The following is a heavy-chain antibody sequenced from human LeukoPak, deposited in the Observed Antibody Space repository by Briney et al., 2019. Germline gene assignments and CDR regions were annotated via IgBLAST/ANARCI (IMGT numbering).Heavy chain of an antibody. J-gene: IGHJ5*02. D-gene: IGHD2-2*01. Sequence: SETLSLTCTVSGGSISSYYWSWIRQPPGKGLEWIGYIYTSGSTNYNPSLKSRVTISVDTSKNQFSLKLSSVTAADTAVYYCARRNIVVVPAGNVHLRYNWFDPWGQGTLVTVSS. CDR3: ARRNIVVVPAGNVHLRYNWFDP. CDR2: IYTSGST. V-gene: IGHV4-4*09. CDR1: GGSISSYY.